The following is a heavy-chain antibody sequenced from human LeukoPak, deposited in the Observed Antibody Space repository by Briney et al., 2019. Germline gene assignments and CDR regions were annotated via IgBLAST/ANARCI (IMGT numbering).Heavy chain of an antibody. CDR2: IYYSGST. D-gene: IGHD3-10*01. CDR1: GVSISSYY. J-gene: IGHJ5*02. Sequence: SETLSLTCTVSGVSISSYYWSWIRQPPGKGLEWIGYIYYSGSTYYNPSLKSRVTISVDTSKNQFSLKLSSVTAADTAVYYCAMFTMVRGVITWGQGTLVTVSS. V-gene: IGHV4-59*01. CDR3: AMFTMVRGVIT.